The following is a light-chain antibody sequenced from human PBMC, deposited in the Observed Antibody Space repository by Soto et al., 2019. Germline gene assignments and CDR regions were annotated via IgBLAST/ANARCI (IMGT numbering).Light chain of an antibody. CDR1: QSVSSY. CDR2: DAS. CDR3: QQRSNWPPIT. V-gene: IGKV3-11*01. J-gene: IGKJ5*01. Sequence: EIVLTQSPATLSLSPGERATLSCRASQSVSSYLAWYQQKPGQAPRLLIYDASNRATGIPARFSGSGSGTDFTLTISSLEPEDFAVNYCQQRSNWPPITFGQGTRLE.